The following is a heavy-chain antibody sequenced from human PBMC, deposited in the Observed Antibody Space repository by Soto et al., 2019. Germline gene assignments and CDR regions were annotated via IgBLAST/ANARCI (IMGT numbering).Heavy chain of an antibody. J-gene: IGHJ5*02. V-gene: IGHV4-4*02. CDR1: GGSIGSSNW. CDR2: IYYSGTT. D-gene: IGHD3-10*01. CDR3: ARVYGSGSRTNWFAP. Sequence: SETLSLTCAVSGGSIGSSNWRSWVRQPPGKGLEWIGEIYYSGTTNYNPSLMSRVTISVDTSKNHFSLKLTSVTAADTAVYYCARVYGSGSRTNWFAPWGRGTLVTVSS.